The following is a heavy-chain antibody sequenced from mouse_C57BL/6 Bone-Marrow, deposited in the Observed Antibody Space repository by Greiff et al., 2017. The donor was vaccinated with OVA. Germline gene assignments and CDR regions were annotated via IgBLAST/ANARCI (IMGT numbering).Heavy chain of an antibody. CDR3: ARKIGSSFFDY. Sequence: QVQLQQSGPELVKPGASVKISCKASGYAFSSSWMNWVKQRPGKGLEWIGRIYPGDGDTNYNGKFKGKATLTADKSSSTAYMQLSSLTSEDSAVYYCARKIGSSFFDYWGQGTTLTVSS. CDR2: IYPGDGDT. D-gene: IGHD1-1*01. J-gene: IGHJ2*01. CDR1: GYAFSSSW. V-gene: IGHV1-82*01.